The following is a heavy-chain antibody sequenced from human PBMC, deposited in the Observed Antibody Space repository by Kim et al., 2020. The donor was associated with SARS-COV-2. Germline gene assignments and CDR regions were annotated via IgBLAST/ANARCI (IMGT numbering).Heavy chain of an antibody. CDR2: ISWNNGSK. D-gene: IGHD1-26*01. J-gene: IGHJ3*02. Sequence: GGSLRLSCAASGFTFGDYAMHWVRQAPGKGLEWVSGISWNNGSKVYADSVKGRITICRDNAKNSLCLQMNRLRAEDTALYYCAKDNSGCYFLGAFDIWGQGTMVTVSS. V-gene: IGHV3-9*01. CDR1: GFTFGDYA. CDR3: AKDNSGCYFLGAFDI.